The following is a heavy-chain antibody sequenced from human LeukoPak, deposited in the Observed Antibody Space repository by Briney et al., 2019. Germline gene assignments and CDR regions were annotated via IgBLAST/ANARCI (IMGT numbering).Heavy chain of an antibody. D-gene: IGHD4-23*01. V-gene: IGHV4-59*01. J-gene: IGHJ4*02. CDR2: IYYSGST. Sequence: SETLSLTCTVSGGSISSYYWSWIRQPPGKGLEWIGYIYYSGSTNYNPSLKSRVTISVDTSKNQFSPKLSSVTAADTAVYYCARSPTTVVTFFDYWGQGTLVTVSS. CDR3: ARSPTTVVTFFDY. CDR1: GGSISSYY.